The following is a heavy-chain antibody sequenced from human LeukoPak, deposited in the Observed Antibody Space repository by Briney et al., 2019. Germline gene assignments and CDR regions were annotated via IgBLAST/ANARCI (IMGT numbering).Heavy chain of an antibody. Sequence: SSETLSLTCGVSGGSITNTNYWTWVRQPPGKGLEWIGEVNLQGSTNYNPSLMSRVAIAVDTYENHISLQLTSVTAADTAVYYCAREGGPYRPLDYSGQGTLVTVSS. CDR1: GGSITNTNY. CDR3: AREGGPYRPLDY. CDR2: VNLQGST. V-gene: IGHV4-4*02. J-gene: IGHJ4*02.